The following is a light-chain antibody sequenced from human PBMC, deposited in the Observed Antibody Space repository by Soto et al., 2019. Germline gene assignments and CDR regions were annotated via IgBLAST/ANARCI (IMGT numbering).Light chain of an antibody. J-gene: IGKJ5*01. V-gene: IGKV3-20*01. CDR2: GAS. Sequence: IVLTQSPGTLSLSPGDRATLSCRASQRVSSRYLAWYQQKPGQAPRLLIYGASSRATGIPDRFSGSGSGTEFTLTISGLQSEDFAIYYCQQYNKWPLITFGQGTRLEIK. CDR1: QRVSSRY. CDR3: QQYNKWPLIT.